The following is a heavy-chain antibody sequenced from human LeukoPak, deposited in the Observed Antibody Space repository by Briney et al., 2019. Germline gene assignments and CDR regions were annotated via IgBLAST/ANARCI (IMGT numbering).Heavy chain of an antibody. CDR2: ISHDGSSK. Sequence: PGGSLRLSCAASRFTFNTNTMHWVRQAPGKGLEWVAVISHDGSSKYYAHSVKGRLTISRDNSENTLYLQMNSLRPEDTAVYYCARGSGRYSGAFDIWGLGTMVTVSS. CDR3: ARGSGRYSGAFDI. J-gene: IGHJ3*02. V-gene: IGHV3-30*04. D-gene: IGHD1-26*01. CDR1: RFTFNTNT.